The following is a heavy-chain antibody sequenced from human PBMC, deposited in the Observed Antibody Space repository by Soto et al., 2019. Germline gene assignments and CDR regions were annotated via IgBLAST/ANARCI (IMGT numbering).Heavy chain of an antibody. V-gene: IGHV3-74*01. D-gene: IGHD6-13*01. Sequence: GGSLILSCAASGFPFINYWMHWVRQAPGKGLVWVSRIKNDGSSTNYADSVKGRFTISRDNAKNTLFLQMNSLRDEDTAVYYCATETAVAGTWFDPWGQGTLVSVSS. CDR3: ATETAVAGTWFDP. CDR1: GFPFINYW. J-gene: IGHJ5*02. CDR2: IKNDGSST.